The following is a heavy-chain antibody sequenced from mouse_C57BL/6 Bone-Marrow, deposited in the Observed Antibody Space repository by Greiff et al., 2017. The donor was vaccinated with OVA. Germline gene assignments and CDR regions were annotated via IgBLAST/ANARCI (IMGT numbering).Heavy chain of an antibody. J-gene: IGHJ2*01. CDR2: IDPENGDT. V-gene: IGHV14-4*01. CDR1: GFNIKDDY. CDR3: TTYRY. Sequence: LEESGAELVRPGASVKLSCTASGFNIKDDYMHWVKERPEQGLEWIGWIDPENGDTEYASKFQGKATITADTSSKTVYLQLSSLTSEDTAVYYCTTYRYWGQGTTLTVSS.